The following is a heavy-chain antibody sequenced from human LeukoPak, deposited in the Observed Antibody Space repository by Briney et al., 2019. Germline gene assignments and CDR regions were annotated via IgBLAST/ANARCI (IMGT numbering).Heavy chain of an antibody. J-gene: IGHJ4*02. V-gene: IGHV3-11*04. CDR1: GFTFTDYY. CDR3: ARGSYDYVWGSAFLDHFDY. CDR2: ISSSSATI. D-gene: IGHD3-16*01. Sequence: AGGSLRLSCAASGFTFTDYYMSWIRQAPGKGLEWVSYISSSSATIYYADSVKGRFTISRDNAKNSLYLQMNSLRAEDTAVYYCARGSYDYVWGSAFLDHFDYWGQGTLVTVSS.